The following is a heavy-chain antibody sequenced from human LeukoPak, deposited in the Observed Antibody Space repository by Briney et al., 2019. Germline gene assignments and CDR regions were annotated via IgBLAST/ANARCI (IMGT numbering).Heavy chain of an antibody. CDR2: IYARGST. Sequence: SETLSLTCTVSGDSTSSESYYWTWIRQPAGKGLEWLGHIYARGSTNYNPSLEGRVTISVDTSKNQFSLKLTSVTAADTVVYYCARGHIAVAGMDWFDPWGQGTLVTVSS. J-gene: IGHJ5*02. V-gene: IGHV4-61*09. CDR3: ARGHIAVAGMDWFDP. D-gene: IGHD6-19*01. CDR1: GDSTSSESYY.